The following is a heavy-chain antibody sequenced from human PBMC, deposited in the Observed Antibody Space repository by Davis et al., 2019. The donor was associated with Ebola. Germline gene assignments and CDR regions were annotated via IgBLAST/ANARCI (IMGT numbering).Heavy chain of an antibody. V-gene: IGHV3-21*01. CDR2: IGTSGTYI. D-gene: IGHD2-15*01. CDR1: GFTFNTYS. J-gene: IGHJ3*02. Sequence: PGGSLRLSCVASGFTFNTYSMNWVRQAPGKGLEWVSSIGTSGTYIHYSDSMRGRFTISRDDAKNSLYLHMNSLRAEDTAVYYCARDRSGGAFDIWGQGTMVTVSS. CDR3: ARDRSGGAFDI.